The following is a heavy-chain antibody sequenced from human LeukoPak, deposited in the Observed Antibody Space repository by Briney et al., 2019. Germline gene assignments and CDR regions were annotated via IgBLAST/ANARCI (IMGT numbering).Heavy chain of an antibody. CDR2: ISSSSSYI. D-gene: IGHD3-22*01. CDR1: GFTFSSYS. Sequence: GGSLRLSCAASGFTFSSYSMNWVRQAPGKGLEWVSSISSSSSYIYYADSVKGRFTISRDNAKNSLYLQMNSLRAEDTAVYYCARGPAAHITMMVVVPPDYWGQGTLVTVSS. J-gene: IGHJ4*02. CDR3: ARGPAAHITMMVVVPPDY. V-gene: IGHV3-21*01.